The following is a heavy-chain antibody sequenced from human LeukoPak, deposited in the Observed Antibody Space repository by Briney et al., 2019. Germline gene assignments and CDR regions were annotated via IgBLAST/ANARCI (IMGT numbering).Heavy chain of an antibody. J-gene: IGHJ4*02. V-gene: IGHV4-39*01. Sequence: SETLSLTCTVSGGSISSSSYYWGWIRQPPGKGLEWIGSIYYSGSTYYNPSLKSRVTISVDTSKNQFSPKLSSVTAADTAVCFCARGNYDYFDSWGQGTLVTVSS. D-gene: IGHD1-7*01. CDR1: GGSISSSSYY. CDR2: IYYSGST. CDR3: ARGNYDYFDS.